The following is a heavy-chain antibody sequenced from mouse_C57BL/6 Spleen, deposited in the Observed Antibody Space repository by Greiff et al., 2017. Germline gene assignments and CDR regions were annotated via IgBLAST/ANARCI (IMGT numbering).Heavy chain of an antibody. D-gene: IGHD1-1*01. V-gene: IGHV1-72*01. J-gene: IGHJ4*01. CDR2: IDPNSGGT. CDR1: GYTFTSYW. CDR3: ATYYYGSSYDYAMDY. Sequence: QVQLKQPGAELVKPGASVKLSCKASGYTFTSYWMHWVKQRPGRGLEWIGRIDPNSGGTKYNEKFKSKATLTVDKPSSTAYMQLSSLTSEDSAVYYCATYYYGSSYDYAMDYWGQGTSVTVSS.